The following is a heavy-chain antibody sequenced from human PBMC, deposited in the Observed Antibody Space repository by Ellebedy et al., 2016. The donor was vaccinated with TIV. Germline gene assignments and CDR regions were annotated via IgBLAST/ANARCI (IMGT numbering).Heavy chain of an antibody. V-gene: IGHV4-39*01. CDR2: IHYSGRT. CDR3: ARKNYMDV. J-gene: IGHJ6*03. CDR1: GGSISSDNAY. Sequence: SETLSLTCTVSGGSISSDNAYWSWIRQPPGTGLEWIGSIHYSGRTYYNAALESRLTISVAASKNQFSLILGSVTAADTAVYYCARKNYMDVWGKGTTVTVS.